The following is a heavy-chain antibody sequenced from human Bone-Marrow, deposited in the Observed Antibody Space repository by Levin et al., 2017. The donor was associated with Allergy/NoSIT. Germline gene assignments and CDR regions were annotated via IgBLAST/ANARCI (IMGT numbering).Heavy chain of an antibody. J-gene: IGHJ4*02. V-gene: IGHV4-61*02. Sequence: SETLSLTCTVSGASISSGSYYWSWIRQPAGKGLEWIGRIYTSGSTNYNPSLRSRVTISLDPSKNQFSLNLTSVTAADTATYYCSKISRTWGDPNPTDWGQGTLVTVSS. D-gene: IGHD1-14*01. CDR3: SKISRTWGDPNPTD. CDR2: IYTSGST. CDR1: GASISSGSYY.